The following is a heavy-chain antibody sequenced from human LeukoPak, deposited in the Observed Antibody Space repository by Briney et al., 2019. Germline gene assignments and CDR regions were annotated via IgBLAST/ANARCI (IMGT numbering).Heavy chain of an antibody. CDR3: ASSAPFEAARPSPLPYYMDV. D-gene: IGHD6-6*01. CDR2: ISAYNGNT. V-gene: IGHV1-18*01. J-gene: IGHJ6*03. Sequence: GASVKVSCKASGYTFTSYGISWVRQAPGQGLEWMGWISAYNGNTNYAQKLQGRVTMTTDTSTSTAYMELRSLRSDDTAVYYCASSAPFEAARPSPLPYYMDVWGKGTTVTVSS. CDR1: GYTFTSYG.